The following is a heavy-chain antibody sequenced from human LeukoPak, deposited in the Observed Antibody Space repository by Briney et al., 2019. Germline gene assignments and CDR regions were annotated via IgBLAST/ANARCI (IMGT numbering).Heavy chain of an antibody. Sequence: GRSLRLSCAASGFTFSSYAMHWVRQAPGKGLEWVAVISYDGSNKYYADSVKGRFTISRDNSKNTLYLQMNSLRAEDMAVYYCARAPNVRGTEFDYWGQGTLVTVSS. CDR1: GFTFSSYA. CDR2: ISYDGSNK. CDR3: ARAPNVRGTEFDY. J-gene: IGHJ4*02. V-gene: IGHV3-30*04. D-gene: IGHD3-10*02.